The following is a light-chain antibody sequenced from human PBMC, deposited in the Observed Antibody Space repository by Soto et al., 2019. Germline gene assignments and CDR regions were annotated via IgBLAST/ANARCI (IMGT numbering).Light chain of an antibody. CDR2: DTS. Sequence: EIVLTQSPATLSLSPGERATLSCRASPSVTSYLSWYQQKPGQAPRLLIYDTSNRATGIPARFSGSGSGTDFTLTISRLEPEDVAVYYCQQRSSWPPTFGGGTKVEIK. CDR1: PSVTSY. V-gene: IGKV3-11*01. CDR3: QQRSSWPPT. J-gene: IGKJ4*01.